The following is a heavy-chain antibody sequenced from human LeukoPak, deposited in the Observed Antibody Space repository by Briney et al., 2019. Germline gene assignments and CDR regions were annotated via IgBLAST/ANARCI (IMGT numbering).Heavy chain of an antibody. CDR2: IYYSKNT. D-gene: IGHD5-18*01. CDR3: VSPRGFSYGYFDY. V-gene: IGHV4-39*01. J-gene: IGHJ4*02. CDR1: GGSISSSSAY. Sequence: SETLSPTCTVSGGSISSSSAYWGWIRQPLGKGLECIASIYYSKNTYYNPSLKSRVTISADTSKNQFSLTLGSVSATDTAVYYCVSPRGFSYGYFDYWGQGTLVTVSS.